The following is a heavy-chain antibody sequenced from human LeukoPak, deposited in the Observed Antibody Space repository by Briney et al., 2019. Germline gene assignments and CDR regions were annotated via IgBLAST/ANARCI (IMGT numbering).Heavy chain of an antibody. CDR1: GFTLRTYA. J-gene: IGHJ4*02. CDR2: ISGSGGST. CDR3: AKVAPGSSWRNAFDY. D-gene: IGHD6-13*01. Sequence: PGGSLRLSCAASGFTLRTYAMSWVRRAPGKGLEWVSTISGSGGSTYHADSVKGRFTISRDNSKSTLDLHMNSLRAEDTAVYYCAKVAPGSSWRNAFDYWGQGTLVTVSS. V-gene: IGHV3-23*01.